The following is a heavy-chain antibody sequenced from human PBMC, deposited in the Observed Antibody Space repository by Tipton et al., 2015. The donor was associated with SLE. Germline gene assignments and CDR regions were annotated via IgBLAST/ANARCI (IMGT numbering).Heavy chain of an antibody. CDR2: IFYSGYT. D-gene: IGHD2-8*01. CDR1: GVSINSNTFY. Sequence: TLSLTCNVSGVSINSNTFYWGWIRKPPEKGLEWIATIFYSGYTYSNPSLKSRVTISADMSKNQFSLRLSSVSAADTAVYYCARHDTNYGRNWFDPWGQGTLVTVSS. J-gene: IGHJ5*02. V-gene: IGHV4-39*01. CDR3: ARHDTNYGRNWFDP.